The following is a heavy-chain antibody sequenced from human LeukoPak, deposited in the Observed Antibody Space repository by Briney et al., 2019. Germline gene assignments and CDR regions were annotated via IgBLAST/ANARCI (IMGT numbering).Heavy chain of an antibody. J-gene: IGHJ4*02. CDR3: ARGTVVVPAAIVLDY. D-gene: IGHD2-2*01. Sequence: SETLSLTCAVYGGSFSGYYWSWIRQPPGKRLEWIGEINHSGSTNYNPSLKSRVTISVDTSKNQFSLKLSSVTAADTAVYYCARGTVVVPAAIVLDYWGQGTLVTVSS. V-gene: IGHV4-34*01. CDR1: GGSFSGYY. CDR2: INHSGST.